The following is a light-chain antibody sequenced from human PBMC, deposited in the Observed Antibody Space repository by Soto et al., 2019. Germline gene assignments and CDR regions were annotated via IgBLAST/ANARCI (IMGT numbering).Light chain of an antibody. V-gene: IGKV2-30*02. CDR2: KVS. CDR1: QSLVHSDGNTY. J-gene: IGKJ2*01. CDR3: LQGTHWPPYT. Sequence: DVVMTQSPLSLPVTLGQPASISCRSSQSLVHSDGNTYLNWFQQRPGQSPRRLVYKVSNRDSVVPDRLSGSWAGTNVTLKIIRVVAEDVGVYYCLQGTHWPPYTFGQGTKLEIK.